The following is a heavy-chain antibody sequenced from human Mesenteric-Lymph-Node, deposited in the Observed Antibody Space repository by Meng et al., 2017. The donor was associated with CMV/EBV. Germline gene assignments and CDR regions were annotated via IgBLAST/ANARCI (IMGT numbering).Heavy chain of an antibody. CDR3: ARGGYYNLWSGYFPLDF. D-gene: IGHD3-3*01. CDR2: IYYSGST. Sequence: GSLRLSCAVSRGSLNNYYWSWVRQSPDKGLEWIGSIYYSGSTKYSPSFKSRVTISVDTSNNQFSLELSSVIAADTAIYYCARGGYYNLWSGYFPLDFWGQGTLVTVSS. CDR1: RGSLNNYY. V-gene: IGHV4-59*01. J-gene: IGHJ4*02.